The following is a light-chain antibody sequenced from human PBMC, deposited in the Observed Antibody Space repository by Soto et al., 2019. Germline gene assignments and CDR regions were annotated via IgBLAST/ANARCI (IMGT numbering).Light chain of an antibody. J-gene: IGKJ4*01. Sequence: EIVLTQPPGTLSLSPGERATLSCRASQSVSSSYLAWYQQKPGQAPRLLIYGASSRATGIPDRFSGSGSGTDFTLTISRLEPEDFAVYYCQQYGSSLLLTFGGGTKVDIK. V-gene: IGKV3-20*01. CDR3: QQYGSSLLLT. CDR1: QSVSSSY. CDR2: GAS.